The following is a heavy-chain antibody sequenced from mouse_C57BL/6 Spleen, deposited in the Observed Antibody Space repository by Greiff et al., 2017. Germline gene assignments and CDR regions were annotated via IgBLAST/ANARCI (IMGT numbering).Heavy chain of an antibody. Sequence: QVQLKESGAELVRPGASVTLSCKASGYTFTDYEMHWVKQTPVHGLEWIGAIDPETGCTAYNQKFKGKAILTADKSSSTAYMELRSLTSEDSAVYYCTRSGGYDGMGYYAIDYWGQGTSVTVSS. CDR3: TRSGGYDGMGYYAIDY. V-gene: IGHV1-15*01. D-gene: IGHD2-2*01. CDR1: GYTFTDYE. CDR2: IDPETGCT. J-gene: IGHJ4*01.